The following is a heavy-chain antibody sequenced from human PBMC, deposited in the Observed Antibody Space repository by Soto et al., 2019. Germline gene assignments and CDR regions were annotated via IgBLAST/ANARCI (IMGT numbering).Heavy chain of an antibody. CDR3: AHSPLTGTKAYFDY. D-gene: IGHD3-9*01. V-gene: IGHV2-5*02. J-gene: IGHJ4*02. CDR1: GFSLSTSGVG. CDR2: IYWDDDK. Sequence: QITLEESGPTRVKPTQSLALTCTFSGFSLSTSGVGVGWVRQPPGKALEWLALIYWDDDKRYSPSLQSRLTIPKDTAKNQVVLIMINLDPVDTATYYCAHSPLTGTKAYFDYWGQGTLVTVSS.